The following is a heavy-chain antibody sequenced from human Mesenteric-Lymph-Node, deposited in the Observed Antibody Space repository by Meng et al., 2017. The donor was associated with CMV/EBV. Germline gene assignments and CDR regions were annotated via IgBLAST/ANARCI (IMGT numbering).Heavy chain of an antibody. Sequence: ASVKVSCKASGYTFTGYYMHWVRQAAGQGLEWVGWMNPNDGDTAYAQRFQGRITMTRDTSISAAYMELSNLNSEDTAVYFCARGSGRGMDVWGQGTTVTVSS. D-gene: IGHD3-10*01. CDR2: MNPNDGDT. CDR3: ARGSGRGMDV. CDR1: GYTFTGYY. J-gene: IGHJ6*02. V-gene: IGHV1-8*02.